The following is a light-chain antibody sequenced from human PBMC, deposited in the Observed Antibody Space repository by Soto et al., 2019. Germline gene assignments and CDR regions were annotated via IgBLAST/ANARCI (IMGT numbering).Light chain of an antibody. V-gene: IGLV4-69*01. J-gene: IGLJ2*01. CDR2: LNSDGSH. CDR1: SGHSSYA. CDR3: QTWGTGIQV. Sequence: QSVLTQSPSASASLGASVKLTCTLSSGHSSYAIAWHQQQPEKGPRYLMKLNSDGSHSKGDGIPDRFSGSSSGAERYLTISSLQSEDEADYYCQTWGTGIQVFGGGTQRPS.